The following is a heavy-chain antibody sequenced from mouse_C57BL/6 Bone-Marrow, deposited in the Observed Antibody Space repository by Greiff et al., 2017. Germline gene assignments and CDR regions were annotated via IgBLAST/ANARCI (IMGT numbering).Heavy chain of an antibody. CDR1: GFTFTDYY. J-gene: IGHJ4*01. V-gene: IGHV7-3*01. D-gene: IGHD3-1*01. CDR2: IRNKANGYTT. Sequence: VQLKESGGGLVQPGGSLSLSCAASGFTFTDYYMSWVRQPPGKALEWFGFIRNKANGYTTAYSASVKGRFTISRDNSQSILYLQMHALRAEDSATYYGARYTGPYAMDYGGQGTSVTVSS. CDR3: ARYTGPYAMDY.